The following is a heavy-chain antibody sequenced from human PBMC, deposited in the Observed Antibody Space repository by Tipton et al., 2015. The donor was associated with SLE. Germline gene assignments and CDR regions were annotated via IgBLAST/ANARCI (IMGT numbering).Heavy chain of an antibody. Sequence: TLSLTCTVYGVSLSGHYWVWIRQPPGKGLEWIGDINHSGRIDYNPSLMSRVTISEATSKNQFSLTLTSVTAADTGVYYCARGVASYWITYYDYYMDVWGKGTTVTVSS. CDR1: GVSLSGHY. D-gene: IGHD3-10*01. CDR3: ARGVASYWITYYDYYMDV. V-gene: IGHV4-34*01. CDR2: INHSGRI. J-gene: IGHJ6*03.